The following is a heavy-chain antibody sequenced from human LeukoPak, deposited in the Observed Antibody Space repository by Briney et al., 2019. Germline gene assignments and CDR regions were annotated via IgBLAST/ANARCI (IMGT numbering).Heavy chain of an antibody. CDR2: ISYDGSNK. CDR1: GFTFSSYG. D-gene: IGHD3-10*01. J-gene: IGHJ4*02. Sequence: GGSLRLSCAASGFTFSSYGMHWVRQAPGKGLEWVAVISYDGSNKYYADSVKGRFTISRDNSKNTLYLQMNSLRAEGTAVYYCAKGRVHYGSGSYIPPIDYWGQGTLVTVSS. CDR3: AKGRVHYGSGSYIPPIDY. V-gene: IGHV3-30*18.